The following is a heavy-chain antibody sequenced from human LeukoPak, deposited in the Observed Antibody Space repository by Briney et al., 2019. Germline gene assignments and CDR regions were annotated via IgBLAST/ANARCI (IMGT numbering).Heavy chain of an antibody. V-gene: IGHV3-74*01. J-gene: IGHJ6*02. CDR2: INTDGSST. D-gene: IGHD2-2*01. CDR3: VRRHPPPSTSPTPYGMDV. CDR1: GFTFSGYW. Sequence: PGGSLRLSCAASGFTFSGYWMHWVRQAPGKGLVWVSRINTDGSSTTYADSVKGRFTISRDNAKNTLYLQMNSLRVEDTAVYHCVRRHPPPSTSPTPYGMDVWGQGTTVTVSS.